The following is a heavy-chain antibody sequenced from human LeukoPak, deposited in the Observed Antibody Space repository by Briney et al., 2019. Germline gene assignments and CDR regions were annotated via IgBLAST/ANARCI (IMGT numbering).Heavy chain of an antibody. CDR2: ISGSGGSA. V-gene: IGHV3-23*01. Sequence: GGSLRLSCAASGFTFSSYAMSWVRQAPGKGLEWVSAISGSGGSAYYADSVKGRFTISRDNSKNTLYLQMNSLRAEDTAVYYCAKDRWLRLGELSYFDYWGQGTLVTVSS. CDR1: GFTFSSYA. J-gene: IGHJ4*02. CDR3: AKDRWLRLGELSYFDY. D-gene: IGHD3-16*02.